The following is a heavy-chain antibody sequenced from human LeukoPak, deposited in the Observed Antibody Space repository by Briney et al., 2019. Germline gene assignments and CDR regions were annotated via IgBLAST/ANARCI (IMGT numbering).Heavy chain of an antibody. Sequence: SETLSLTCTVSGGSISSSSYYWGWIRQPPGKGLVWIGSIYYSGSTYYNPSLKSRVTISVDTSKNQFSLKLSSVTAADTAVYYCARGPSITGMYNWFDPWGQGTLVTVSS. CDR3: ARGPSITGMYNWFDP. CDR1: GGSISSSSYY. J-gene: IGHJ5*02. V-gene: IGHV4-39*07. CDR2: IYYSGST. D-gene: IGHD1-20*01.